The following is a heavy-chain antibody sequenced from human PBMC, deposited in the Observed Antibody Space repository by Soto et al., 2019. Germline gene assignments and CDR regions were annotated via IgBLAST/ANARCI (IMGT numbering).Heavy chain of an antibody. CDR2: ISWNSGSI. V-gene: IGHV3-9*01. CDR1: GFTFDDYA. D-gene: IGHD6-6*01. CDR3: AKGYSSSPRGNYFDY. J-gene: IGHJ4*02. Sequence: GGSLRLSCAASGFTFDDYAMHWVRQAPGKGLEWVSGISWNSGSIGYADSVKGRFTISRDNAKNSLYLQMNSLRAEDTALYYCAKGYSSSPRGNYFDYWGQGTLVTVSS.